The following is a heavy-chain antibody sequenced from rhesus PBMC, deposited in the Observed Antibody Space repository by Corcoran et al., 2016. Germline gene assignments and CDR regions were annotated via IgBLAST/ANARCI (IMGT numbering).Heavy chain of an antibody. J-gene: IGHJ4*01. CDR2: IYGSGVGT. CDR1: GGSISDDYY. Sequence: QVQLQESGPGLVKPSETLSLTCAVSGGSISDDYYWSWIRQPPGKGLEWIGYIYGSGVGTNYNPSLKNRVTISIDPSKNQFSLKLSSVTAADTAVYYCARDEGYYNFWTGPGYFDYWGQGVLVTVSS. V-gene: IGHV4-106*01. CDR3: ARDEGYYNFWTGPGYFDY. D-gene: IGHD3-3*01.